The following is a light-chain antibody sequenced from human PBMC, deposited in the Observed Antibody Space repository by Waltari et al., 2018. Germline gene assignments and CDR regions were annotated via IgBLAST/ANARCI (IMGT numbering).Light chain of an antibody. CDR2: CAS. CDR1: VLYSSNNKNY. J-gene: IGKJ1*01. Sequence: VLYSSNNKNYLAWYQQKPGQPPKLLIYCASTRESGVPDRFSGSGCGTDFTLTISSLQAEDVAVYYCQQYYSTPTWTFGQGTKVEIK. CDR3: QQYYSTPTWT. V-gene: IGKV4-1*01.